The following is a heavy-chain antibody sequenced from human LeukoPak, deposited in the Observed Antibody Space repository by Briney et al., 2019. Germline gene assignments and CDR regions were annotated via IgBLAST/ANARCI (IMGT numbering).Heavy chain of an antibody. CDR2: IIPIFGTA. Sequence: SVKVSCKASGGTFSSYAISWVRQAPGQGLEWMGGIIPIFGTANYAQKFQGRVTITTGESTSTAYMELSSLRSEDTAVYYCARGPVTYYYDSSGYYCDYWGQGTLVTVSS. CDR3: ARGPVTYYYDSSGYYCDY. CDR1: GGTFSSYA. D-gene: IGHD3-22*01. V-gene: IGHV1-69*05. J-gene: IGHJ4*02.